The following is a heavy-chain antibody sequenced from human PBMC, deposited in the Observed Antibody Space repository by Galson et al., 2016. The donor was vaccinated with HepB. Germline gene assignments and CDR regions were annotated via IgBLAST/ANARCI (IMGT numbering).Heavy chain of an antibody. CDR2: IKPDGREI. CDR1: GFIFSRYG. Sequence: SLRHSCAASGFIFSRYGVAWVRQAPGKGPEWVAVIKPDGREIQYVDSVKGRFTISRDDGKNSLYLQMNTLRAEDTAVYYCARVFSYDRRDYYRHFDSWGRGTLVTVSS. J-gene: IGHJ4*02. CDR3: ARVFSYDRRDYYRHFDS. V-gene: IGHV3-7*03. D-gene: IGHD3-22*01.